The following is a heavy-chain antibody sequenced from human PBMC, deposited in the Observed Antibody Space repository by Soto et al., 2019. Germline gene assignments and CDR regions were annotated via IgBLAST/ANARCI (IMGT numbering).Heavy chain of an antibody. CDR2: ISAYNGNT. D-gene: IGHD2-2*01. CDR3: ARGDIVVVPAASYFAY. J-gene: IGHJ4*02. CDR1: GYTFTSYG. V-gene: IGHV1-18*01. Sequence: ASVKVSCKASGYTFTSYGISWVRQAPGQGLEWMGWISAYNGNTNYAQKLQGRVTMTTDTSTSTAYMELRSLRSDDTAVYYCARGDIVVVPAASYFAYWGQGTLVTVSS.